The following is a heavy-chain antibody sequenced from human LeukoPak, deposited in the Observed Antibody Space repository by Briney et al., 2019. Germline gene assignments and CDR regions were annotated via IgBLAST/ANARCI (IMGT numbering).Heavy chain of an antibody. CDR3: TRTMTTVTPVPDV. CDR1: GFTFGDYA. CDR2: IRSKAYGGTT. Sequence: GGSLRLSCTASGFTFGDYAMSWFRQAPGKGLEWVGFIRSKAYGGTTEYAASVKGRFTISRDDSKSIAYLQMNSLKTEDTAVYYCTRTMTTVTPVPDVWGKGTTVIVSS. D-gene: IGHD4-17*01. V-gene: IGHV3-49*03. J-gene: IGHJ6*04.